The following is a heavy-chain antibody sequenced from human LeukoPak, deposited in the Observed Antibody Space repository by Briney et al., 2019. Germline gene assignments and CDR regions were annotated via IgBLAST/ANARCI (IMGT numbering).Heavy chain of an antibody. Sequence: GGSLRLSCAASGFTVSSNYMSWVRQAPGKGLEWVSVIYSGGSTSYADSVKGRFTISRDNSKNTLYLQMNSLRAEDTAVYYCATLQRGYSYGPFDYWGQGTLVTVSS. D-gene: IGHD5-18*01. J-gene: IGHJ4*02. CDR3: ATLQRGYSYGPFDY. CDR2: IYSGGST. V-gene: IGHV3-53*01. CDR1: GFTVSSNY.